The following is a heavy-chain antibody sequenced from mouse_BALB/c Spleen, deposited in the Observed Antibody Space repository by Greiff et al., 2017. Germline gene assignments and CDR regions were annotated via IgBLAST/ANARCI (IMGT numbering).Heavy chain of an antibody. CDR3: AKSLYYYGSSY. CDR1: GYTFTDYN. J-gene: IGHJ2*01. V-gene: IGHV1S29*02. Sequence: VQLQQSGPELVKPGASVKISCKASGYTFTDYNMHWVKQSHGKSLEWIGYIYPYNGGTGYNQKFKSKATLTVDNSSSTAYMEFRSLTSEDSAVYYCAKSLYYYGSSYWGQGTTLTVSS. CDR2: IYPYNGGT. D-gene: IGHD1-1*01.